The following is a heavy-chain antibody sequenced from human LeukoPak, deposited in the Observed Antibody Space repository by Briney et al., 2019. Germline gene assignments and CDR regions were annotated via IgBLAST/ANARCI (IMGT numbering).Heavy chain of an antibody. Sequence: SETLSLTCTVSIGSISNYYWSWIRKPPGKGLEWIGYISYSGSTKYNPSLKSRVTISVDTSKNQFSLKLSSVTAADTAMYYCARDSYNYGCGSLDYWGRGTLVTVSS. D-gene: IGHD5-18*01. CDR2: ISYSGST. V-gene: IGHV4-59*01. CDR1: IGSISNYY. J-gene: IGHJ4*02. CDR3: ARDSYNYGCGSLDY.